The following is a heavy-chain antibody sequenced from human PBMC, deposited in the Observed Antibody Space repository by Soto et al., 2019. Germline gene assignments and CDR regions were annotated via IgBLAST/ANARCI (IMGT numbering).Heavy chain of an antibody. CDR3: AKAKTPHNAFDI. V-gene: IGHV3-23*01. Sequence: EVQVLESGGGLEQPGGSLRLSCAASGFTFSSYAMSWVRLAPGKGLEWVSGISDSGTSTYYSDSVKGRFTISRDNSTSTVYLQMNSLRAEDTALYYCAKAKTPHNAFDIWGQGTMVTVSS. CDR2: ISDSGTST. D-gene: IGHD2-15*01. CDR1: GFTFSSYA. J-gene: IGHJ3*02.